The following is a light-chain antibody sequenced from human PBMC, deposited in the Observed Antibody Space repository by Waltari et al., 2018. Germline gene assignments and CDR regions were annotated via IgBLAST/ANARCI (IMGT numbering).Light chain of an antibody. CDR1: SSAVGSYNF. CDR2: DVN. V-gene: IGLV2-11*01. CDR3: CSYAGSYTYV. J-gene: IGLJ1*01. Sequence: QSALTQPPSVSGSPGQSVTISCPGTSSAVGSYNFVSWYQQHPDKAPKLLIYDVNKRPSGVPDRFSGSKSGNTASLTISGLQGEDEADYYCCSYAGSYTYVFGTGTKVTAL.